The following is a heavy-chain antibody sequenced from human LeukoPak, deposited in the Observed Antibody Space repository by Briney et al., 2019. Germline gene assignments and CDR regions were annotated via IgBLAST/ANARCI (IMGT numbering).Heavy chain of an antibody. Sequence: GASVKVSCKASGYTFTSYAMNWVRQAPGQGLEWMGWINTNTGNPTYAQGFTGRFVFSLDTSVSTAYLQISSLTAEDTAVYYCARGGLGYYYYMDVWGKGTTVTVSS. V-gene: IGHV7-4-1*02. CDR3: ARGGLGYYYYMDV. CDR1: GYTFTSYA. D-gene: IGHD3-16*01. J-gene: IGHJ6*03. CDR2: INTNTGNP.